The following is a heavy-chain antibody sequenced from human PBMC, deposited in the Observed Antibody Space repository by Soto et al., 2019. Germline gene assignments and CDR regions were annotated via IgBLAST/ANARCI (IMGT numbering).Heavy chain of an antibody. CDR3: ARDGGVTTNYYYGMDV. V-gene: IGHV3-21*01. CDR2: ISSSSSYI. Sequence: ESGGGLVKPGGSLRLSCAASGFTFSSYSMNWVRQAPGKGLEWVSSISSSSSYIYYADSVKGRFTISRDNAKNSLYLQMNSLRAEDTAVYYCARDGGVTTNYYYGMDVWGQGTTVTVSS. J-gene: IGHJ6*02. D-gene: IGHD3-16*01. CDR1: GFTFSSYS.